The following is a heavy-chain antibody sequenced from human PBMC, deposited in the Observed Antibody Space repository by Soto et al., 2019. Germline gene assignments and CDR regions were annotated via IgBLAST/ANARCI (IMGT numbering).Heavy chain of an antibody. D-gene: IGHD3-22*01. CDR1: GFTFSSYS. CDR3: ATSYEDPYYYDSSGYYRIDY. J-gene: IGHJ4*02. V-gene: IGHV3-21*01. Sequence: SGGSLRLSCAASGFTFSSYSMNWVRQAPGKGLEWVSSISSSSSYIYYADSVKGRFTISRDNAKNSLYLQMNSLRAEDTAVYYCATSYEDPYYYDSSGYYRIDYWGQGTLVTVSS. CDR2: ISSSSSYI.